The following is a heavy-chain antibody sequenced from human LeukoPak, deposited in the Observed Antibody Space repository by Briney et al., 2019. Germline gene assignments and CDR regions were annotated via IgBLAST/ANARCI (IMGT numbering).Heavy chain of an antibody. CDR2: INPNSGGT. Sequence: ASVKVSCKASGYTFTGYYMHWVRQAPGQGLEWMGRINPNSGGTNYAQKLQGRVTMTTDTSTSTAYMELRSLRSDDTAVYYCARGYCSSTSCWIDPWGQGTLVTVSS. CDR1: GYTFTGYY. J-gene: IGHJ5*02. CDR3: ARGYCSSTSCWIDP. V-gene: IGHV1-2*06. D-gene: IGHD2-2*01.